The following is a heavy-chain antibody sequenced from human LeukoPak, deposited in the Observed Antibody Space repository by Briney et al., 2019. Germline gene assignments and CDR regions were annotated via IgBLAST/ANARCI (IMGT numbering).Heavy chain of an antibody. J-gene: IGHJ4*02. CDR1: GFTFSSYG. V-gene: IGHV3-66*01. Sequence: GGSLRLSCAASGFTFSSYGMHWVRQAPGKGLEWVSVIYSGGSTYYADSVKGRFTISRDNSKNTLYLQMNSLRAEDTAVYYCAVDSSGSGYWGQGTLVTVSS. CDR2: IYSGGST. D-gene: IGHD3-22*01. CDR3: AVDSSGSGY.